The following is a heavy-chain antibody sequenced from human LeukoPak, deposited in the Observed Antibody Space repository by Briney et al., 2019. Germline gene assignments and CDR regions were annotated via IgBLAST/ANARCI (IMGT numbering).Heavy chain of an antibody. CDR1: GFTFRTYS. CDR3: AGDRPVLPYFDY. Sequence: GGSLRLSCAASGFTFRTYSMSWVRQAPGKGLEWVSYITGSSSSMYHADSVKGRFTISRDNAKNSLYLQMNSLRAEDTAVYYCAGDRPVLPYFDYWGQGTLVTVSS. CDR2: ITGSSSSM. V-gene: IGHV3-48*04. J-gene: IGHJ4*02.